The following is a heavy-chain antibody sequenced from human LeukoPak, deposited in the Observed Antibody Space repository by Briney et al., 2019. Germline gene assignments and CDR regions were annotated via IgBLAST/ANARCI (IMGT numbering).Heavy chain of an antibody. CDR1: GFTFTNYG. J-gene: IGHJ4*02. V-gene: IGHV3-30*18. CDR2: VSSDATNK. CDR3: AKDYYGSGSYGAFDY. Sequence: PGGSLRLSCAASGFTFTNYGMHWVRQAPGKGLEWVAVVSSDATNKYYADSVKGRFTISRENSKNTLYLQMNSLRAEDTAVYNCAKDYYGSGSYGAFDYWGQGTLVTVSS. D-gene: IGHD3-10*01.